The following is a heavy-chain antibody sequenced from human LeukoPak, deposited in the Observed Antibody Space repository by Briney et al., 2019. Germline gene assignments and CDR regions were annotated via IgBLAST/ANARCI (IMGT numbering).Heavy chain of an antibody. D-gene: IGHD2-21*02. Sequence: SETLSLTCAVSGGSISSGGYSWSWIRQPPGKGLEWIGYIYHSGSTYYNPSLKSRVTISVDRSKNQFSLKLSSVTAADTAVYYCARGSPTLAYCGGDCYSGYFDLWGRGTLVTVSS. CDR3: ARGSPTLAYCGGDCYSGYFDL. V-gene: IGHV4-30-2*01. J-gene: IGHJ2*01. CDR1: GGSISSGGYS. CDR2: IYHSGST.